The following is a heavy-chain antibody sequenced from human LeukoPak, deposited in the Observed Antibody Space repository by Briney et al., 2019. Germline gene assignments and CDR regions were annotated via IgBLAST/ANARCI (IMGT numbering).Heavy chain of an antibody. CDR2: IYYSGST. V-gene: IGHV4-59*01. CDR3: ARPRITMTSNDAFDI. Sequence: SETLSLTCTVSGGSISSYYWSWIRQPPGKGLEWIGCIYYSGSTNYNPSLKSRVTISVDTSKNQFSLKLSSVTAADTAVYYCARPRITMTSNDAFDIWGQGTMVTVSS. J-gene: IGHJ3*02. D-gene: IGHD3-22*01. CDR1: GGSISSYY.